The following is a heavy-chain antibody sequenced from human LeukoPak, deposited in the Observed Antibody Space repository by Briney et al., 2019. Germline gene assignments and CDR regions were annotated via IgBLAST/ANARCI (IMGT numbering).Heavy chain of an antibody. CDR1: GYTFTSYY. Sequence: ASVKVSCKASGYTFTSYYMHWVRQALGQGLEWMGIINPSGGSPSYAQKFQGRVTMTRDMSTSTVYMELSSLRSEDTAVYYCARDRDSGSYDPDGFDIWGQGTMVTVSS. V-gene: IGHV1-46*01. J-gene: IGHJ3*02. D-gene: IGHD1-26*01. CDR2: INPSGGSP. CDR3: ARDRDSGSYDPDGFDI.